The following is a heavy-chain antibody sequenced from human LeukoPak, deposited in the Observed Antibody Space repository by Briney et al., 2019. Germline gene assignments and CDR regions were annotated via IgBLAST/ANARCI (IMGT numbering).Heavy chain of an antibody. CDR1: GGTFSSYA. J-gene: IGHJ4*02. CDR3: ARXYYGSGQPYFDY. CDR2: IIPIFGTA. D-gene: IGHD3-10*01. Sequence: ASVKVSCKASGGTFSSYAISWVRQAPGQGLEWMGGIIPIFGTANYAQKFQGRVTITADKSTSTAYMELSSLRSEDTAVYYCARXYYGSGQPYFDYWGQGTLVTVSS. V-gene: IGHV1-69*06.